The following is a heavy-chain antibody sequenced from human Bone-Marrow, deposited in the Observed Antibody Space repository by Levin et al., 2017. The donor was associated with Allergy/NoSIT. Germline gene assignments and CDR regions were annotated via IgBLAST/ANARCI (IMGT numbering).Heavy chain of an antibody. Sequence: SQTLSLTCTVSGGSISSYYWSWIRQPPGKGLEYIGFIYFSGTTNYSPSLKSRVTMSVDTSQNQFSLKLTSVTAADTAVYYCAREIGQLGWFDPWGQGTLVTVSS. D-gene: IGHD6-6*01. V-gene: IGHV4-59*01. CDR3: AREIGQLGWFDP. CDR2: IYFSGTT. CDR1: GGSISSYY. J-gene: IGHJ5*02.